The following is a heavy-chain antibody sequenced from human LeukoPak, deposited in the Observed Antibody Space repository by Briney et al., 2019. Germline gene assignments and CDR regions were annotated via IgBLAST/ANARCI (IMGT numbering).Heavy chain of an antibody. CDR1: GGSISGYY. CDR3: ARGYGLRRNYGDYVSVDYFDY. J-gene: IGHJ4*02. V-gene: IGHV4-4*07. Sequence: PSETLSLTCTVSGGSISGYYWSWIRQPAGKGLEWIGRIYTSGSTNYNPSLKSRVTMSVDTSKNQFSLKLSSVTAADTAVYYCARGYGLRRNYGDYVSVDYFDYWGQGTLVTVPS. CDR2: IYTSGST. D-gene: IGHD4-17*01.